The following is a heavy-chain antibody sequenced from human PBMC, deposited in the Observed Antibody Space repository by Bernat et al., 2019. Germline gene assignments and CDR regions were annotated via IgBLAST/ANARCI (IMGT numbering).Heavy chain of an antibody. D-gene: IGHD3-16*01. J-gene: IGHJ6*02. Sequence: EVQLVESGGGLVQPGGSLRLSCAASGFTFSSYEMNWVRQAPGKGLEWVSYISSSGSTISYADSVKGRFTISRDNAKNSLYLQMNSLRAEDTAVYYCARDGGMWNYYYGMDVWGQGTTVTVSS. CDR3: ARDGGMWNYYYGMDV. CDR2: ISSSGSTI. V-gene: IGHV3-48*03. CDR1: GFTFSSYE.